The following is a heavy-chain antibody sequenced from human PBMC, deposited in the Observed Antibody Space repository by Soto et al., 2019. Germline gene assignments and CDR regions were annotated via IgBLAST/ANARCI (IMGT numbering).Heavy chain of an antibody. Sequence: SETLSLTCAVSGVSFSGYYWTWIRQSPGKGLEWIGEIIHDGSTNYNPSLKSRVTISVDTSKNQFSLKLTSVTAADTAVYYCARGVLVTVYATFDYWGQGTPVTVSS. CDR2: IIHDGST. CDR1: GVSFSGYY. J-gene: IGHJ4*02. D-gene: IGHD2-8*01. CDR3: ARGVLVTVYATFDY. V-gene: IGHV4-34*01.